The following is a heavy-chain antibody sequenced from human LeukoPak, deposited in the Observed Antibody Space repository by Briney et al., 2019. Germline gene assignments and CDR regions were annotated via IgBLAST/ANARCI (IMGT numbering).Heavy chain of an antibody. CDR3: AKDLPPDYDFWSGYPTQYGMDV. CDR1: GNYW. Sequence: GGSLRLSCAASGNYWMHWVRQAPGKGLEWVSAISGSGGSTYYADSVKGRFTISRDNSKNTLYLQMNSLRAEDTAVYYCAKDLPPDYDFWSGYPTQYGMDVWGQGTTVTVSS. J-gene: IGHJ6*02. CDR2: ISGSGGST. V-gene: IGHV3-23*01. D-gene: IGHD3-3*01.